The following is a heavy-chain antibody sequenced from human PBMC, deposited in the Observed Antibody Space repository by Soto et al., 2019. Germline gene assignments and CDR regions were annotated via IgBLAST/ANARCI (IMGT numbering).Heavy chain of an antibody. V-gene: IGHV1-69*13. Sequence: SVKVSCKASGGTFSSYAISWVRQAPGQGLEWMGGIIPIFGTANYAQKFQGRVTITADESTSTAYMELSSLRSEDTAVYYCAREPEYSYGSPGAFDIWGQGTMVTVSS. D-gene: IGHD5-18*01. CDR1: GGTFSSYA. J-gene: IGHJ3*02. CDR2: IIPIFGTA. CDR3: AREPEYSYGSPGAFDI.